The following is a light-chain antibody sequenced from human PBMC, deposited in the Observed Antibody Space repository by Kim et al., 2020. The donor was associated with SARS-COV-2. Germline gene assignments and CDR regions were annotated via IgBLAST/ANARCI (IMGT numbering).Light chain of an antibody. CDR3: QLSKSHPLT. CDR2: DAS. J-gene: IGKJ4*01. V-gene: IGKV1-5*01. CDR1: QTTSSR. Sequence: GDRVTITCRASQTTSSRSAWHQQKPGQAPKLVIYDASNLESGVPSRFRGSGTGTEFTFTISSLQPEDFATYYCQLSKSHPLTFAGGTKV.